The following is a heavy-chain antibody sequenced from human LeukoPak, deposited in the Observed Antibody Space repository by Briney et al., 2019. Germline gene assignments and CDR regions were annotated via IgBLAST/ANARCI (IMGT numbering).Heavy chain of an antibody. D-gene: IGHD3-22*01. CDR3: ARVHDSSGYSVLIDY. Sequence: SETLSLTCAVYGGSFSGYYWSWIRQPPGKGLEWIGEINHSGSTNYNPSLKSRVTISVDTSKNQFSLKLSSVTAADTAVYYCARVHDSSGYSVLIDYWGQGTLVTVSS. V-gene: IGHV4-34*09. J-gene: IGHJ4*02. CDR1: GGSFSGYY. CDR2: INHSGST.